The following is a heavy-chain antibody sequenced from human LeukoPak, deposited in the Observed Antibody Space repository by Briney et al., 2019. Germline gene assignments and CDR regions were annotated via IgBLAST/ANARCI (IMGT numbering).Heavy chain of an antibody. CDR2: FIPIFGTA. CDR3: ATLRRVEMPTIGAD. J-gene: IGHJ4*02. CDR1: GGTFSSYA. Sequence: ASVKVSCKASGGTFSSYAINWVRQAPGQGLEWMGRFIPIFGTANYAQKFQGRVSITTDESTSTAYMELSSLRSEDTAVYYCATLRRVEMPTIGADWGQGTLVTVSS. D-gene: IGHD5-24*01. V-gene: IGHV1-69*05.